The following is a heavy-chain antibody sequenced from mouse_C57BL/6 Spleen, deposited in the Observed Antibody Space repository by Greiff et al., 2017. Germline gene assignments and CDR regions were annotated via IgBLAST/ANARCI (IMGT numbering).Heavy chain of an antibody. CDR1: GYTFTDYE. D-gene: IGHD2-5*01. Sequence: QVQLQQSGAELVRPGASVTLSCKASGYTFTDYEMHWVKQTPVHGLEWIGAIDPEPGGTAYNQKFKGKAILTADKSSSTAYMELRSLTSEDSAVYYCTRHYSNYIYYFDYWGQGTTLTVSS. J-gene: IGHJ2*01. V-gene: IGHV1-15*01. CDR3: TRHYSNYIYYFDY. CDR2: IDPEPGGT.